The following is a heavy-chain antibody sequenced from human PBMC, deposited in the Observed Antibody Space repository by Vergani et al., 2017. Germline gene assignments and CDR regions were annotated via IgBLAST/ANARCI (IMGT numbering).Heavy chain of an antibody. V-gene: IGHV1-18*04. CDR1: GYTFTSYG. Sequence: QVQLVQSGAEVKKPGALVKVSCRASGYTFTSYGITWVRQAPGQGLEWMGWISAYNGNTNYAQKLQGRATMTTDTSTSTAYMGLRSLRSDDTAVYYCARDGGYCSAGSCPNWFDPWGQGTLVTVSS. D-gene: IGHD2-15*01. J-gene: IGHJ5*02. CDR3: ARDGGYCSAGSCPNWFDP. CDR2: ISAYNGNT.